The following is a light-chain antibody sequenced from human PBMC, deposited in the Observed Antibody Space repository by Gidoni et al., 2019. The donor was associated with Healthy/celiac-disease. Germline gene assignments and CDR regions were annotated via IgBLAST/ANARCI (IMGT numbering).Light chain of an antibody. CDR2: AAS. V-gene: IGKV1-33*01. CDR3: QQYDNLPLT. CDR1: QVISNY. J-gene: IGKJ4*01. Sequence: IQLTQSPSSLSASVGDRVTITCQASQVISNYLNWYQQKPGKAPKLLIYAASNLETGVPSRFSGSGSGTDFTFTISSLQPEDIATYYCQQYDNLPLTFGGGTKVEIK.